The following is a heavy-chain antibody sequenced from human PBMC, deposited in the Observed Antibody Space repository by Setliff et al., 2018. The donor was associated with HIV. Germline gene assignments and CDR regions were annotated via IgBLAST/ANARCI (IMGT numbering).Heavy chain of an antibody. J-gene: IGHJ3*02. Sequence: GGSLRLSCVASGFTFSDYYMIWIRQAPGQGLECVSSISSSGSYIYYAPSLKGRFTISRDYASNSLYLEMNSLRAEDTAVYYCARSRSTRDAFDIWGQGTMVTVSS. D-gene: IGHD1-1*01. CDR3: ARSRSTRDAFDI. CDR1: GFTFSDYY. V-gene: IGHV3-11*04. CDR2: ISSSGSYI.